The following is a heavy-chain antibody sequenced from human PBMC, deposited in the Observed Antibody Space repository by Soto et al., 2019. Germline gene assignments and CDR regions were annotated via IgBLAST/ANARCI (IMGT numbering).Heavy chain of an antibody. CDR2: VSGYNDKT. CDR3: ARDFYSVHYFFDY. D-gene: IGHD3-10*02. Sequence: GASVKVSCKASGYTFTNQGISWVRQAPGQGLEWVGWVSGYNDKTKSAQKFKGRVTMTTDTSTSTAYMELRSLRSDDTAVYYCARDFYSVHYFFDYSGQGTLVTVSS. J-gene: IGHJ4*02. CDR1: GYTFTNQG. V-gene: IGHV1-18*01.